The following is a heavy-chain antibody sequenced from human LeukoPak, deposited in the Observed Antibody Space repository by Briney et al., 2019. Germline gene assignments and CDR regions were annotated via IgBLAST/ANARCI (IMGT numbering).Heavy chain of an antibody. CDR1: GYSISSGYY. CDR3: ALALSSYSWFDP. Sequence: SETLSLTCTVSGYSISSGYYWVWIRQPPGKGLEWIGTIYHSGSTYYNPSLKSRVTISEDTSKNQLSLKLTSATAADTAMYYCALALSSYSWFDPWGQGTLVTVSS. D-gene: IGHD3-22*01. CDR2: IYHSGST. V-gene: IGHV4-38-2*02. J-gene: IGHJ5*02.